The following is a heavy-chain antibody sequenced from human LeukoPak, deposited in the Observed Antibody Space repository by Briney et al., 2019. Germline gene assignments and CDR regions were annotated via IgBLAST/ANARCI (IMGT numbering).Heavy chain of an antibody. Sequence: GGSLRLSCAASGFTFSSYAMSWVRQAPGKGLEWVSAISGSGGSTYYADSVKGRFTISRDNSKNTLYLQMNSLRAEDTAVYYCAKDGRYFGWLFSNWFDRWGQGTLVTVSS. CDR3: AKDGRYFGWLFSNWFDR. V-gene: IGHV3-23*01. J-gene: IGHJ5*02. D-gene: IGHD3-9*01. CDR2: ISGSGGST. CDR1: GFTFSSYA.